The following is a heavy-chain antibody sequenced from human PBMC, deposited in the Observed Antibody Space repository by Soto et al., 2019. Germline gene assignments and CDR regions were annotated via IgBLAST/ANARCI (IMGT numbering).Heavy chain of an antibody. CDR3: ARESEDLTSNFDY. J-gene: IGHJ4*02. CDR1: GFTFTMYS. V-gene: IGHV3-21*06. CDR2: ISSTTHYI. Sequence: PVGSLRLSCAASGFTFTMYSMNWVLQAPGKGLEWVSSISSTTHYIYYADSMRGRFTISRDNAKNAVHLEMNSLRAEDTAVYYCARESEDLTSNFDYWGQGTLVTVS.